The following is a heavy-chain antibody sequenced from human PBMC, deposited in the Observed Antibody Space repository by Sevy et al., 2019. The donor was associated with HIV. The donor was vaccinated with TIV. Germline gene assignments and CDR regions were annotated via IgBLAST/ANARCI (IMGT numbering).Heavy chain of an antibody. CDR3: TTGSRNYYDSSGYAFDI. D-gene: IGHD3-22*01. V-gene: IGHV3-15*01. Sequence: GGSLRLSCAASGFTFSNAWMSWVRQAPGKGLEWVGRIKSKTDGGTTDYAAPVKGRFTISRDDSKNTLYLQMNSLKTEETAVYYCTTGSRNYYDSSGYAFDIWGQGTMVTVSS. CDR2: IKSKTDGGTT. J-gene: IGHJ3*02. CDR1: GFTFSNAW.